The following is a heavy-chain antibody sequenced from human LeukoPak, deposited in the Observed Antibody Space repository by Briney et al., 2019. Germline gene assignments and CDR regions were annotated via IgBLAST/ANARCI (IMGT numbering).Heavy chain of an antibody. CDR1: GFTFSRYG. J-gene: IGHJ4*02. D-gene: IGHD6-19*01. Sequence: GGSLRLSCAASGFTFSRYGMSWVRQAPGKGLEWVSAISGSGGTTYYAGSVKGRFTISRDNSKNTLYLQINSLRAEDTVVYYCAKDHLPGIVVADRDYWGQGTLVTVSS. CDR2: ISGSGGTT. CDR3: AKDHLPGIVVADRDY. V-gene: IGHV3-23*01.